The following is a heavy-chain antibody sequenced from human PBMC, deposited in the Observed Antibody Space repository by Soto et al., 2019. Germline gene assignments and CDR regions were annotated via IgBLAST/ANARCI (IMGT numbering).Heavy chain of an antibody. D-gene: IGHD6-13*01. Sequence: GGSLRLSCAASGFTFSNYYMNWVRQAPGKGLEWVSYISSSSSTIYYADSVKGRFTISRDNAKNSLYLQMNSLRAEDTAVYYCARDEQYSSSCPFYPWGQETLVTVSS. J-gene: IGHJ5*02. CDR3: ARDEQYSSSCPFYP. V-gene: IGHV3-48*01. CDR2: ISSSSSTI. CDR1: GFTFSNYY.